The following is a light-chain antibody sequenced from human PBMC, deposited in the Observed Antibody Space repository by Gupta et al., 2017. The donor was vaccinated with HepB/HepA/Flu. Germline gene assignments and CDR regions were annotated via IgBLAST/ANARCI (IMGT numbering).Light chain of an antibody. J-gene: IGLJ3*02. CDR2: KDI. CDR1: ALPKKD. V-gene: IGLV3-25*03. CDR3: QSVDSSNTWV. Sequence: SHELTQSPSVSVSPGQTARITCSGDALPKKDIYWYQQKPGQGPVLVIYKDIERHSGIPERFSGSSSGTTVTLTISGVQAEDEADYYCQSVDSSNTWVFGGGTKLTVL.